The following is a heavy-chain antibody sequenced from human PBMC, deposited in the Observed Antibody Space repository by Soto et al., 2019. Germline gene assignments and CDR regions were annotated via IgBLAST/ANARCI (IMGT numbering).Heavy chain of an antibody. Sequence: QVHLVESGGGVVQPGKSLRLSCAASGFTFSRYNMQWVRQAPGKGLEWVALISFDGNYKYYADSVKGRFTVSRDNGKNTLYVEMNSLRAEDTALYYCARDVAPSYYYYALDVWGQGTTVTVSS. J-gene: IGHJ6*02. CDR3: ARDVAPSYYYYALDV. CDR1: GFTFSRYN. V-gene: IGHV3-30-3*01. CDR2: ISFDGNYK.